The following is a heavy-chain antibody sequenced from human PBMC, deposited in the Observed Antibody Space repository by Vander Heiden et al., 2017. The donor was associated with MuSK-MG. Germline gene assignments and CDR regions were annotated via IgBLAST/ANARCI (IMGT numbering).Heavy chain of an antibody. CDR3: ARTVSDAWDGGLAGGLEH. D-gene: IGHD2-15*01. V-gene: IGHV3-30*04. J-gene: IGHJ4*02. CDR2: IPYDGSNK. CDR1: GFTFSNYA. Sequence: QVQLVESGGGVVQRGGSLPLSCAAPGFTFSNYAMHGVRQAPGKGLEWVALIPYDGSNKYYADSVKGRFTISRDNSENTLFLQMDSLGADDTDMYYCARTVSDAWDGGLAGGLEHWGQGTLFTVSS.